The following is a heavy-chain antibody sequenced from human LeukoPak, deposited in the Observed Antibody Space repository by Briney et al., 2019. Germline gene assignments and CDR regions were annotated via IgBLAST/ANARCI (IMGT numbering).Heavy chain of an antibody. D-gene: IGHD3-3*01. V-gene: IGHV4-59*08. CDR2: IYYSGST. Sequence: PSETLSLTCTVSGGSISSYYWSWIRQSPGKGLEWIGYIYYSGSTNYNPSLKSRVTISVDTSKNQFSLKLSSVTAADTAVYYCARRPTRDFYFDYWGQGTLVTVSS. CDR3: ARRPTRDFYFDY. CDR1: GGSISSYY. J-gene: IGHJ4*02.